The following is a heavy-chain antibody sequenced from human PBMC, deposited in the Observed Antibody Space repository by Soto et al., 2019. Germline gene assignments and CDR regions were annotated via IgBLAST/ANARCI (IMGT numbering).Heavy chain of an antibody. CDR3: ARGLQQLEYYYYYGMDV. V-gene: IGHV5-51*01. D-gene: IGHD6-13*01. CDR2: IYPGDSDT. J-gene: IGHJ6*02. CDR1: GYSFTSYW. Sequence: GESLKISXKGSGYSFTSYWIGWVRQMPGKGLEWMGIIYPGDSDTRYSPSFQGQVTISADKSISTAYLQWSSLKASDTAMYYCARGLQQLEYYYYYGMDVWGQGTTVTVSS.